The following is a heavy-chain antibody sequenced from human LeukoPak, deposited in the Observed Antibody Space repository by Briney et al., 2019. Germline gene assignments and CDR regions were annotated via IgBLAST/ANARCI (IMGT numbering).Heavy chain of an antibody. V-gene: IGHV3-30*01. CDR3: ARGPYYYDSSGYYQTAWYYFDY. Sequence: GGSLRLSCAASGFSFSSFAMTWVRQAPGKGLEWVAVISYDGSNKYYADSVKGRFTISRDNSKNTLYLQMNSLRAEDTAVYYCARGPYYYDSSGYYQTAWYYFDYWGQGTLVTVSS. J-gene: IGHJ4*02. CDR1: GFSFSSFA. D-gene: IGHD3-22*01. CDR2: ISYDGSNK.